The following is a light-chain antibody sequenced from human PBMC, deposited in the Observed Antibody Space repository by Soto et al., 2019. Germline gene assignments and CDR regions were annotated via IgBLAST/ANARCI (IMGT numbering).Light chain of an antibody. CDR1: QSVSSKL. V-gene: IGKV3-20*01. Sequence: EIVLTQSQGTLSLCPGERATLSCRASQSVSSKLLAWYQQKPGQAPRVLIYGTSIRASGVPERFSGGGSGTCFTLTITSLEPEDFAVYYCQQYGSSLFTFGPGTKVDI. J-gene: IGKJ3*01. CDR3: QQYGSSLFT. CDR2: GTS.